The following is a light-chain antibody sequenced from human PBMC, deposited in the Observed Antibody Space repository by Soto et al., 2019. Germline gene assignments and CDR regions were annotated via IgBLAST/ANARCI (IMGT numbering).Light chain of an antibody. CDR3: QQYSSHST. Sequence: DIQMTQSPSTLSASVGDRVTITCRASQSTSSYLAWYQQKPGKAPKLLIYQASSLENGVPSRFSDSGSGTEFSLTISSLQPDDFATYYCQQYSSHSTFGQWNKVDIK. CDR2: QAS. V-gene: IGKV1-5*03. J-gene: IGKJ1*01. CDR1: QSTSSY.